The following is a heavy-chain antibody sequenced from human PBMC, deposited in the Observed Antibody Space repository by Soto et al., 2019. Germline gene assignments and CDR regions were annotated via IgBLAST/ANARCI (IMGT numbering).Heavy chain of an antibody. CDR3: ARDTTHYFDF. V-gene: IGHV1-18*01. J-gene: IGHJ4*02. CDR2: ITPYNGNT. D-gene: IGHD2-2*01. Sequence: QIRLVQSGDEVKKPGASVKVSCTTSNYVFITYGITWVRQAPGQGLEWVGWITPYNGNTNYGQNFQDRVTMTADTSTRTAYMELRSLTSDDTAVYYCARDTTHYFDFWGQGTRVTVSS. CDR1: NYVFITYG.